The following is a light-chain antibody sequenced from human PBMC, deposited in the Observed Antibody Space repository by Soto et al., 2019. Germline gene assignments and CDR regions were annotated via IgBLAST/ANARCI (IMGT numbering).Light chain of an antibody. V-gene: IGKV3-20*01. CDR1: QSVRSSY. CDR3: QLHASSPPYT. Sequence: EIVLTQSPGTLSLSPGERATLSCRASQSVRSSYLAWYQQKPGQAPRLLIYGASSRATSIPDRFSGSGSGKDFTLTISRLEPEYCAVDCCQLHASSPPYTFGQGTKLEIK. CDR2: GAS. J-gene: IGKJ2*01.